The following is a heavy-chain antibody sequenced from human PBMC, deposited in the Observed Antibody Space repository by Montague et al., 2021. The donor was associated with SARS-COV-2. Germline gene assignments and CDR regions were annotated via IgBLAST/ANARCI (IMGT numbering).Heavy chain of an antibody. J-gene: IGHJ2*01. V-gene: IGHV3-21*01. Sequence: SLRLSCAASGLTFSDYSMNWVRQAPGKGLEWVSSISASSTYIYFADSVKGRFTISRDNAKNSLYLQVDSLRIEDTAVYYCATSSYYDSTGYYGGGAGRPWFFDLWGRGTLVTVSS. D-gene: IGHD3-22*01. CDR1: GLTFSDYS. CDR3: ATSSYYDSTGYYGGGAGRPWFFDL. CDR2: ISASSTYI.